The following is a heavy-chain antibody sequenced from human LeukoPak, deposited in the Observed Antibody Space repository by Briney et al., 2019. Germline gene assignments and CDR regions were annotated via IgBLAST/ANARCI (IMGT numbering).Heavy chain of an antibody. CDR1: GFTFSNYA. D-gene: IGHD6-13*01. Sequence: GGSLRLSCAASGFTFSNYAMNWVRQAPGKGLEWVSAISGSGDRTYYADSVKGRFTISRDNSKNTLYLQMYSLRAEDTAVYYCVCEVAAAGTTSQDRFSSGAAFDYWGQGTLVTVSS. V-gene: IGHV3-23*01. CDR3: VCEVAAAGTTSQDRFSSGAAFDY. CDR2: ISGSGDRT. J-gene: IGHJ4*02.